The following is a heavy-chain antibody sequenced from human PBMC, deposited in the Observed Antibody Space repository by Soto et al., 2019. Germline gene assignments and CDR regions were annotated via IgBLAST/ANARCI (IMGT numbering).Heavy chain of an antibody. J-gene: IGHJ4*02. CDR2: FDPEDGET. D-gene: IGHD6-19*01. Sequence: ASVKVACKVSGDTLTELSMHWVRQAPGKGLEWMGGFDPEDGETIYAQKFQGRVTMTADTSTDTAYMELSSLRSDDTAVYYCARDYSGWYIGSYWGQGTLVTVSS. CDR1: GDTLTELS. CDR3: ARDYSGWYIGSY. V-gene: IGHV1-24*01.